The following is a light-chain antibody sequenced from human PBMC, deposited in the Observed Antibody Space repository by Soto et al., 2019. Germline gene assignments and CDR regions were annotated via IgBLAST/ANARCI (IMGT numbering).Light chain of an antibody. CDR1: SSNIGAGYD. CDR3: QSYDSSLSGRVV. CDR2: GNI. Sequence: QSVLTQPPSVSGAPGQRVTISCTGSSSNIGAGYDVHWYQQLPGTAPKLLIYGNINRASGVPDRFSGSKSGTSASLAITGLQAEDEADYYCQSYDSSLSGRVVFGGGTKLTVL. J-gene: IGLJ2*01. V-gene: IGLV1-40*01.